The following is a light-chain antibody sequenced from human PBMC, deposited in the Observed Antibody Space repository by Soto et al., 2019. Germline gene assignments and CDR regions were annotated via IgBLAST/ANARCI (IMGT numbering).Light chain of an antibody. V-gene: IGKV3-20*01. CDR1: QSVNSNY. CDR2: GAS. CDR3: QQYGGSPSYT. J-gene: IGKJ2*01. Sequence: EIVLTQSPGTLSLSPGERATLSCRASQSVNSNYLAWYQQRPGQTPRLLIYGASSRAAGIPDRFSGSGSGTDFTLTISRLEPDDFAVYYCQQYGGSPSYTFGQGTKVEIK.